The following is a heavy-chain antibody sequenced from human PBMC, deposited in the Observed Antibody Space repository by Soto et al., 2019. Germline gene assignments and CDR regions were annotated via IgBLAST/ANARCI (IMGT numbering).Heavy chain of an antibody. CDR3: ARDFPPQYGMDV. J-gene: IGHJ6*02. CDR2: INPNSGGT. CDR1: GYTFTSYA. V-gene: IGHV1-2*04. Sequence: ASVKVSCKASGYTFTSYAIHWVRQAPGQGLEWMGWINPNSGGTNYAQKFQGWVTMTRDTSISTAYMELSRLRSDDTAVYYCARDFPPQYGMDVWGQGTTVTVSS.